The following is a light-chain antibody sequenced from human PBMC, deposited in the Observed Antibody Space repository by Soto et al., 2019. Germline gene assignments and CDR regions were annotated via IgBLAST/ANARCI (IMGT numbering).Light chain of an antibody. V-gene: IGKV3-20*01. CDR3: QHYGSSSWA. Sequence: IVLTQSPGTLSLSPGERATLSCRASQSSSSIYLAWYQQKPGQAPRLLIYGASSRATGIPDRFSGSGSGTYFTLTISTLEPEDFAVYFCQHYGSSSWAFGQGTKVEI. CDR2: GAS. CDR1: QSSSSIY. J-gene: IGKJ1*01.